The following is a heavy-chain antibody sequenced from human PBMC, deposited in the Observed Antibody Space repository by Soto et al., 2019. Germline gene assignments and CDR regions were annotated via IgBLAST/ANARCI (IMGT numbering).Heavy chain of an antibody. CDR2: IYYSGST. J-gene: IGHJ2*01. D-gene: IGHD6-19*01. CDR3: ERGVLGSSGWSGYFDL. CDR1: GGSVSRGSYY. V-gene: IGHV4-61*01. Sequence: QVQLQESGPGLVKPSETLSLTCTVSGGSVSRGSYYWSWIRQPPGKGLEWIGYIYYSGSTNYNPSLKSRVTISVDTAKNKFSLKLSSVTAADTAVYYCERGVLGSSGWSGYFDLWGRGTLVTVSS.